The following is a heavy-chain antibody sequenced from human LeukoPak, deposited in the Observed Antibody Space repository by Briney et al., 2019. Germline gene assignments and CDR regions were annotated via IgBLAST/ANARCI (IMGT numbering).Heavy chain of an antibody. CDR1: GFTFSTYS. CDR2: ISSSSSYI. Sequence: GGSLRLSCAASGFTFSTYSMNWVRQAPGKGLEWVSSISSSSSYIYYADSVKGRFTISRDNAKNSLYLQMNSLRAEDTAVYYCARDRHGSGSFADWGQGTLVTVSS. D-gene: IGHD3-10*01. J-gene: IGHJ4*02. CDR3: ARDRHGSGSFAD. V-gene: IGHV3-21*01.